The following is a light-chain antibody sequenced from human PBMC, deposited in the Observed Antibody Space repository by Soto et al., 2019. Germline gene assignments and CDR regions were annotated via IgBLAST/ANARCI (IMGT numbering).Light chain of an antibody. CDR3: QQYNSYPYS. CDR2: KAS. CDR1: QTIFSW. J-gene: IGKJ2*03. Sequence: FQMTQSPSTLSASVGDRVNITCRASQTIFSWLAWYQQKPGKAPKLLIYKASSLESGVPSRYSGSGSGTEFTLTISGLHPDDFATYFCQQYNSYPYSFGQGTKLEIK. V-gene: IGKV1-5*03.